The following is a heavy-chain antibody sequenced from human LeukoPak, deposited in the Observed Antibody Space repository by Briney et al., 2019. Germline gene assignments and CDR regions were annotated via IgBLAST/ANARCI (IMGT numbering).Heavy chain of an antibody. V-gene: IGHV3-23*01. Sequence: PGGSLRLSCAASGFTFSSYAMSWVRQAPGKGLEWVSTFSGSYGSTYYADSVKGRFTISRDNSKSTLYLQMNSLRAEDTAIYYCAKNKGDWGDFDCWGQGTLVTVSS. J-gene: IGHJ4*02. D-gene: IGHD2-21*02. CDR3: AKNKGDWGDFDC. CDR2: FSGSYGST. CDR1: GFTFSSYA.